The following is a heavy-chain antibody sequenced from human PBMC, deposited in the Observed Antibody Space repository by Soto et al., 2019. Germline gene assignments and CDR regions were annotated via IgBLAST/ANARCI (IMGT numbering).Heavy chain of an antibody. D-gene: IGHD5-12*01. CDR3: AKGDNLGPKTGYAFDP. CDR1: GDSASSNTAS. J-gene: IGHJ5*02. Sequence: SQTLSLTCAISGDSASSNTASWNWIRQSPSRGLEWLGRTYFRSKWYNDYAVSVKSRIIINPDTSNNQFSLQLNSVTPEDTAVYFCAKGDNLGPKTGYAFDPWGQGIMVTVSS. CDR2: TYFRSKWYN. V-gene: IGHV6-1*01.